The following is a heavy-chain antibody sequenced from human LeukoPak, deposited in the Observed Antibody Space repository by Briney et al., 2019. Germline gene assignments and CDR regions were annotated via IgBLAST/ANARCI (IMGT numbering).Heavy chain of an antibody. CDR3: ATEIRAVQDLYY. CDR2: ITSGSTYM. CDR1: GLTFSSSA. D-gene: IGHD3-10*01. V-gene: IGHV3-21*01. J-gene: IGHJ4*02. Sequence: PGGSLRLSCAASGLTFSSSAMNWVRQAPGKGLEWVSSITSGSTYMFYADALKGRFTTSRDDAKNSLYLQMNDLRAEDTAVYYCATEIRAVQDLYYWGQGTLVTVSS.